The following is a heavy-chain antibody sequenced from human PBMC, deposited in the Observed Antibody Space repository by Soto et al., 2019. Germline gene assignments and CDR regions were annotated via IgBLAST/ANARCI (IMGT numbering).Heavy chain of an antibody. CDR2: IKQDGSEE. CDR3: ARIHCSGGTCYEIDY. J-gene: IGHJ4*02. V-gene: IGHV3-7*01. Sequence: EVQLVESGGGLVQPGGSLRLSCAASGFTFSSYWMSWVRQAPGKGLECVANIKQDGSEEYDVDSVKGRFTISRDDAKNSLYLQMNSLSAEDTAVYFCARIHCSGGTCYEIDYWGQGTLVTVSS. CDR1: GFTFSSYW. D-gene: IGHD2-15*01.